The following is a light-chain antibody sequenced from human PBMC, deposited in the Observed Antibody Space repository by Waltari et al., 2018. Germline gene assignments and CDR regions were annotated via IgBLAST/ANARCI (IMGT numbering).Light chain of an antibody. Sequence: QSVLTQPPSASGTPGQRVTISCSGSSSNIGSDYGYWYQQVPGTAPKLPIYRNGHRPSGVHDRFSGSKSGTSASLAISGLRSEDEGDYYCAVWDYSLNIWVFGGGTKLTVL. CDR2: RNG. J-gene: IGLJ3*02. V-gene: IGLV1-47*01. CDR1: SSNIGSDY. CDR3: AVWDYSLNIWV.